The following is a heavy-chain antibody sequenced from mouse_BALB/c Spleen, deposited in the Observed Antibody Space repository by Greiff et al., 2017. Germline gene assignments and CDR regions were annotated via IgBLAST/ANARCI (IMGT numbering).Heavy chain of an antibody. CDR3: ASLYYYGSSYGMDY. J-gene: IGHJ4*01. V-gene: IGHV5-12-1*01. CDR1: GFAFSSYD. CDR2: ISSGGGST. Sequence: EVKLVESGGGLVKPGGSLKLSCAASGFAFSSYDMSWVRQTPEKRLEWVAYISSGGGSTYYPDTVKGRFTISRDNAKNTLYLQMSSLKSEDTAMYYCASLYYYGSSYGMDYWGQGTSVTVSA. D-gene: IGHD1-1*01.